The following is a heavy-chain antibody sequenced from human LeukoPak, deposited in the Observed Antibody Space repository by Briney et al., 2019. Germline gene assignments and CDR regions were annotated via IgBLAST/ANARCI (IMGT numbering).Heavy chain of an antibody. D-gene: IGHD3-3*01. CDR2: INPNSGGT. CDR1: RYTFTSYD. V-gene: IGHV1-2*02. J-gene: IGHJ5*02. Sequence: ASVKVSCKASRYTFTSYDINWVRQAPGQGLEWMGWINPNSGGTNYAQKFQGRVTVTRDTSISTAYMELSRLRSDDTAVYYCAREYYDFWSGYYRDNWFDPWGQGTLVTVSS. CDR3: AREYYDFWSGYYRDNWFDP.